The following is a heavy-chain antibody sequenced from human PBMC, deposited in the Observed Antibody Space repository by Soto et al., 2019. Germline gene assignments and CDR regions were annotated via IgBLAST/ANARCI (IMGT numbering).Heavy chain of an antibody. J-gene: IGHJ5*02. Sequence: ASVKVSCKASSYTFTIYDICWGLRAPGQGLEWMGWISAYNGNTNYAQKLQGRVTMTTDTSTSTAYMELRSLRSDDTAVYYCARCFWDIVVVPAAMVKLDSFDPWGKGTLVTVSS. V-gene: IGHV1-18*01. D-gene: IGHD2-2*01. CDR1: SYTFTIYD. CDR2: ISAYNGNT. CDR3: ARCFWDIVVVPAAMVKLDSFDP.